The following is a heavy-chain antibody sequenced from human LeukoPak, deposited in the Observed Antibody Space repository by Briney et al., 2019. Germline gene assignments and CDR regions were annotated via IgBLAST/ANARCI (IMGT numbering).Heavy chain of an antibody. V-gene: IGHV1-2*02. CDR3: ARDQRGGRISWYSHFDF. D-gene: IGHD6-13*01. Sequence: ASVKVSCKASGYTFTGYYMHWVRQAPGQGLEWMGWINPNSGGTNYAQKFQGRVTMTRDTSTSTVYMELSSLTSEDTAVYYCARDQRGGRISWYSHFDFWGQGTLVTVSS. CDR2: INPNSGGT. CDR1: GYTFTGYY. J-gene: IGHJ4*02.